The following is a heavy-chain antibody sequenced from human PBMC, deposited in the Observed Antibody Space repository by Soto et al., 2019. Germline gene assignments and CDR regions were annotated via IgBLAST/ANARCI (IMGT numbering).Heavy chain of an antibody. J-gene: IGHJ6*02. D-gene: IGHD1-7*01. CDR3: AKAGTMYYYYYGMDV. CDR2: ISWNSGSI. V-gene: IGHV3-9*01. CDR1: GFTFDDYA. Sequence: EVQLVESGGGLVQPGRSLRLSCAASGFTFDDYAMHWVRQAPGKGLEWVSGISWNSGSIGYADSVKGRFTISRDNAKNSLYLQMNSLRAEDTALYYCAKAGTMYYYYYGMDVWGQGTTVTVSS.